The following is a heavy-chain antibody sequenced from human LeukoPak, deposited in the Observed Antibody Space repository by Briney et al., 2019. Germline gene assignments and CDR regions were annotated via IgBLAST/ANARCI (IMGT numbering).Heavy chain of an antibody. J-gene: IGHJ4*02. CDR3: ASIYGSGSYSPFDY. Sequence: KPSETLSLTCTVSGGSISSSSYYWGWIRQPPGKGLEWIGIIYYTGTTYYNPSLKSRVTISVDTSKNQFSLKLSSVTAADTAVYYCASIYGSGSYSPFDYWGQGTLVTVSS. CDR2: IYYTGTT. CDR1: GGSISSSSYY. D-gene: IGHD3-10*01. V-gene: IGHV4-39*07.